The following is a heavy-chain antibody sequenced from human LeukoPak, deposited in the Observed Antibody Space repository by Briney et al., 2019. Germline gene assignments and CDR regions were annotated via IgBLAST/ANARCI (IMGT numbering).Heavy chain of an antibody. CDR2: IYYSGST. V-gene: IGHV4-59*01. CDR3: ARGGPLPPFSTSWNLYYYYYGMDV. D-gene: IGHD2-2*01. CDR1: GGSISSYY. J-gene: IGHJ6*02. Sequence: SETLSLTCTVSGGSISSYYWSWIRQPPGKGLEWIGYIYYSGSTNYNPSLKSRATISVDTSKDQFSLKLSSVTAADTAVYYCARGGPLPPFSTSWNLYYYYYGMDVWGQGTTVTVSS.